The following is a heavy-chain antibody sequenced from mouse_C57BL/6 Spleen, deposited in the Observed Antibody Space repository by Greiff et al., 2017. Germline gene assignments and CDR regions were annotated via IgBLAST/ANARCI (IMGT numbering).Heavy chain of an antibody. CDR2: IYPGSGST. Sequence: VQLQQPGAELVKPGASVKMSCKASGYTFTSYWITWVKQRPGQGLEWIGDIYPGSGSTNYNEKFKSKATLTVDTSSSTAYMQLSSLTSEDSAVYYCARTRDYYYGSSYWYFDVWGTGTTVTVSS. J-gene: IGHJ1*03. V-gene: IGHV1-55*01. CDR1: GYTFTSYW. D-gene: IGHD1-1*01. CDR3: ARTRDYYYGSSYWYFDV.